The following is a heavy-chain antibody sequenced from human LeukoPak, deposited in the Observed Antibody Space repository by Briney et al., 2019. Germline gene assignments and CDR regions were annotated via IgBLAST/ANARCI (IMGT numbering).Heavy chain of an antibody. J-gene: IGHJ4*02. D-gene: IGHD6-19*01. V-gene: IGHV3-23*01. Sequence: GGSLRLSCAASGFTFSTYAMSWVRQAPGKGLEWVSSISGSGGSTSYADSVKGRFIISRDNSRNTLYVQMNSLRAEDTAVYYGAKVNPPRGGRSGWYEATDYWGQGTLVTVSS. CDR1: GFTFSTYA. CDR2: ISGSGGST. CDR3: AKVNPPRGGRSGWYEATDY.